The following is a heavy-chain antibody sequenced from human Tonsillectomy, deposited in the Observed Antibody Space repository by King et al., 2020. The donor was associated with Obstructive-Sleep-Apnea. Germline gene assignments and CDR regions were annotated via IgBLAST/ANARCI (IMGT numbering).Heavy chain of an antibody. V-gene: IGHV4-59*01. J-gene: IGHJ4*02. CDR1: GGSISSYY. Sequence: VQLQESGPGLVKPSETLSLTCTVSGGSISSYYWSWIRQPPGKGLEWICYIYYSGSTNYNPSLKSRVTISVDTSKNQFSLKLSSVTAADTAVYYCARASGYSYGRLDYWGQGTLVTVSS. CDR3: ARASGYSYGRLDY. D-gene: IGHD5-18*01. CDR2: IYYSGST.